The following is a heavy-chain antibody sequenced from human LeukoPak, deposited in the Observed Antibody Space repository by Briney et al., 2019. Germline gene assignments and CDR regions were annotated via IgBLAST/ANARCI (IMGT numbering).Heavy chain of an antibody. J-gene: IGHJ3*02. D-gene: IGHD6-6*01. Sequence: ASVKVSCKASGYTFTGYYMHWVRQAPGQGLEWMGWINPNSGGTNYAQKFQGRVTMTRDTSISTAYMELSRLRSDDTAVYYCARGPRHSSSPVAFDIWGQGTMVTVSS. CDR2: INPNSGGT. CDR1: GYTFTGYY. CDR3: ARGPRHSSSPVAFDI. V-gene: IGHV1-2*02.